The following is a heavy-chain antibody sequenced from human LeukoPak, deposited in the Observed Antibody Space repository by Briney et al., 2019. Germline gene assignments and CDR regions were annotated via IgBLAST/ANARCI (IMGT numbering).Heavy chain of an antibody. Sequence: ASVKVSCKASGYTFTGYYMHWVRQAPGQGLEWMGWINPNSGGTNYAQKFQGRVTMTRDTSISTAYMELSRLRSDDTAMYYCAREEGFGEFHFDYWGQGTLVTVSS. J-gene: IGHJ4*02. V-gene: IGHV1-2*02. CDR1: GYTFTGYY. CDR2: INPNSGGT. CDR3: AREEGFGEFHFDY. D-gene: IGHD3-10*01.